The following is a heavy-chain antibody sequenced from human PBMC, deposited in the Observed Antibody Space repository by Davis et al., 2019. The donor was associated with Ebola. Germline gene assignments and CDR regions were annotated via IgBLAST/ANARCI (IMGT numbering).Heavy chain of an antibody. CDR2: IKRDGSET. J-gene: IGHJ4*02. Sequence: PGGSLRLSCEVSRFTSNDNWIHWVRQGPGKGLVWVSRIKRDGSETIYADSVKGRFTISRDNAKNTVYLQMNSLRVEDTGVYYCARDFDWGSGYWGQGTLVTVSS. V-gene: IGHV3-74*01. D-gene: IGHD7-27*01. CDR3: ARDFDWGSGY. CDR1: RFTSNDNW.